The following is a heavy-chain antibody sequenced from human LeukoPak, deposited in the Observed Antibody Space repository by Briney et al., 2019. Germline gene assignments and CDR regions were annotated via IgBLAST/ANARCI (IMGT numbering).Heavy chain of an antibody. CDR1: GYTFTNYD. D-gene: IGHD2-2*01. J-gene: IGHJ4*02. CDR3: ARGGLPAAMMPSFDY. V-gene: IGHV1-8*01. Sequence: ASVKVSCKASGYTFTNYDINWVRQATGQGLEWMGWMNPNSGNTGYAQKFQGRVTMTEDTSTDTAYMELSSLRSEDTAVYYCARGGLPAAMMPSFDYWGQGTLVTVSS. CDR2: MNPNSGNT.